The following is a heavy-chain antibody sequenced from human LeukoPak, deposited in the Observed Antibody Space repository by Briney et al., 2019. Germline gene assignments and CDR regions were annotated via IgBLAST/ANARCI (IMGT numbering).Heavy chain of an antibody. J-gene: IGHJ4*02. CDR3: TRWGAGGLTLDY. CDR1: GFSFSFYG. D-gene: IGHD3-16*01. Sequence: GGSLRLSCATSGFSFSFYGMQWVRQAPGKGLEWVAVIWNDGSQKYYGDSVKGRFTISKDNSRKTVNLQMDSLRAEDTAICYCTRWGAGGLTLDYWGQGVLVTVSS. CDR2: IWNDGSQK. V-gene: IGHV3-33*01.